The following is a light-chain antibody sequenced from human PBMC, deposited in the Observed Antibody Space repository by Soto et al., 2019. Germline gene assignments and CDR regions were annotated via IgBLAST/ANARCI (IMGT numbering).Light chain of an antibody. Sequence: QSALTQPPSASGTPGQRVAISCSGSSSNIGSNAVNWYQQLPGAAPKLLIYKNKLRPSGVPDRFSGSKSGASASLAISGLQSEDESHYYCAAWDDSLKGLVFGGGTKLTVL. J-gene: IGLJ3*02. CDR2: KNK. CDR3: AAWDDSLKGLV. CDR1: SSNIGSNA. V-gene: IGLV1-44*01.